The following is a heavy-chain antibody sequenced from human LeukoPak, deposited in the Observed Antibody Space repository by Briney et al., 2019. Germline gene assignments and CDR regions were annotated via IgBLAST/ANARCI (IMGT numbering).Heavy chain of an antibody. CDR2: ISGSGGST. Sequence: GGSLRLSCAASGFTFSSYAMRWVRQAPGKGLEWVSAISGSGGSTYYADSVKGRFTISRDNSKNTLYLQMNSLRAEDTAVYYCAKDRQGRLRYFDYWGQGTLVTVSS. CDR3: AKDRQGRLRYFDY. J-gene: IGHJ4*02. V-gene: IGHV3-23*01. CDR1: GFTFSSYA. D-gene: IGHD3-9*01.